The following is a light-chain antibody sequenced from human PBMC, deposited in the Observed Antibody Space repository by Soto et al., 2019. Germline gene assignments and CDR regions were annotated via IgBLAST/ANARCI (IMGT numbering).Light chain of an antibody. J-gene: IGKJ1*01. Sequence: IQVTQSPFFLSASVGDRVTITCRASQGISSFLSWYQQKPGKAPTLLIYAASNLQSGVPSRFRGSRSGTEFTLTVSSLQPEDFATYYCLQDHDDSWTFGQGTKVDI. CDR3: LQDHDDSWT. CDR1: QGISSF. CDR2: AAS. V-gene: IGKV1-6*01.